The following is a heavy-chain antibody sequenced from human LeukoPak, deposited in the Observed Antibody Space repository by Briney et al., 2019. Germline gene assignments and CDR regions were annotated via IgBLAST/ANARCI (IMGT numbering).Heavy chain of an antibody. V-gene: IGHV4-34*01. CDR3: ASVLMVYAGGGNWFDP. CDR1: GGSFSGYY. CDR2: INHSGST. Sequence: SETLSLTCAVYGGSFSGYYWSWIRQPPGKGLEWIGEINHSGSTNYNPSLKSRVTISADTSKNQFSLKLSSVTAADTAVYYCASVLMVYAGGGNWFDPWGQGTLVTVSS. D-gene: IGHD2-8*01. J-gene: IGHJ5*02.